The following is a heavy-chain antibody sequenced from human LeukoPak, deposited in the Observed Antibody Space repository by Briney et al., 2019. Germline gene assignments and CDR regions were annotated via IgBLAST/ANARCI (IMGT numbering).Heavy chain of an antibody. Sequence: QPGGSLRLSCAASGFTFSGSTMHWVRQASGKGLEWVGRIRSKANNYATANAASVKGRFTISRDDSKNTAYLQMNSLKTEDTAVYYCIVVVTAGMDVWGKGTTVTVSS. CDR1: GFTFSGST. CDR3: IVVVTAGMDV. J-gene: IGHJ6*04. D-gene: IGHD2-21*02. CDR2: IRSKANNYAT. V-gene: IGHV3-73*01.